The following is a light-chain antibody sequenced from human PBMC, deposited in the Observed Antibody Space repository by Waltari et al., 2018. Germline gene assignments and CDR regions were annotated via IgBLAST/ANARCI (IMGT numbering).Light chain of an antibody. Sequence: IVMTQSPATLSVSPGERATLSCRASQSVNSDLAWYQQKPGQAPRLLIYGTSTRATGIPARFSGSASVTDFTLTISSLQSEDFAVYYCQQYHDWRLTFGGGTKVEIK. CDR1: QSVNSD. V-gene: IGKV3-15*01. CDR2: GTS. J-gene: IGKJ4*01. CDR3: QQYHDWRLT.